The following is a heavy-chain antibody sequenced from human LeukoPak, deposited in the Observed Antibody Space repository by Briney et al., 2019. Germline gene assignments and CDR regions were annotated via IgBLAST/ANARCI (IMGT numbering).Heavy chain of an antibody. CDR3: ARQRDGYHIFDN. CDR1: GGSICSFY. Sequence: SETLSLNCTGSGGSICSFYWKWLPPPPGEGLEGFGYIYYSGSTCYSHSLKSRVTISVDTSKNQFSLQLRSGTDAETAVYHCARQRDGYHIFDNWGQGTLVTVSS. V-gene: IGHV4-59*08. CDR2: IYYSGST. D-gene: IGHD5-24*01. J-gene: IGHJ4*02.